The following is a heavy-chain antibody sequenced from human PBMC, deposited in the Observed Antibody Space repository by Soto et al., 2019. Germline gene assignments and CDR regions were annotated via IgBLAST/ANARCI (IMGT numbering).Heavy chain of an antibody. CDR1: GYNFTPYW. V-gene: IGHV5-10-1*04. J-gene: IGHJ6*02. Sequence: GESLKISCNASGYNFTPYWINWVRQMPGKGLEWMGKISDSDTTYSPSFEGQVTISADRSINTAYLQWSSLKASDTAVYYCARLGHDYSNSGMDVWGQGTTVTVSS. CDR2: ISDSDT. CDR3: ARLGHDYSNSGMDV. D-gene: IGHD4-4*01.